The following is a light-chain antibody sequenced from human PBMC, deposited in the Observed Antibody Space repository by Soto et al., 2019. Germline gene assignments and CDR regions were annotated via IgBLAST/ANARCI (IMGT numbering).Light chain of an antibody. CDR3: QLLDPYPPMYM. V-gene: IGKV1-13*02. CDR1: QGISSA. J-gene: IGKJ2*01. CDR2: DAS. Sequence: IQLTQSPSSLSASVGDRVTITCRASQGISSALAWYQQKPGSPPNLLIYDASTLETGVPLRFSGSGSGTDFTLTISSLQPEDLATYYCQLLDPYPPMYMFGQGTKLELK.